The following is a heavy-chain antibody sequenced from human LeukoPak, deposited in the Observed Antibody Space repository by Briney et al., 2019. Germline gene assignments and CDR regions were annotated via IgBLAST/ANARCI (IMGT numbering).Heavy chain of an antibody. J-gene: IGHJ4*02. Sequence: RASVKVSFKASGGTFSSYAISWVRQAPGQGLEWMGGIIPIFGTANYAQKFQGRVTITADKSTSTAYMELSSLRSEDTAVYYCARDGVAAAAGYWGQGTLVTVSS. CDR1: GGTFSSYA. CDR3: ARDGVAAAAGY. V-gene: IGHV1-69*06. CDR2: IIPIFGTA. D-gene: IGHD6-13*01.